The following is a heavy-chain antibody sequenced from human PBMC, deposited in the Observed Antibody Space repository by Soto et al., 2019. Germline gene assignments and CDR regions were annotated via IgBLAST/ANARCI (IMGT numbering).Heavy chain of an antibody. CDR2: ISYDGSNK. D-gene: IGHD3-10*01. CDR1: GFTFSSYG. V-gene: IGHV3-30*18. J-gene: IGHJ4*02. CDR3: AKDRGRWYYYGSGSYLAIDY. Sequence: GGSLRLSCAASGFTFSSYGIHWVRQAPGKGLEWVAVISYDGSNKYYADSVKGRFTISRDNAKNTLFLQMNSLRAEDTAMYKCAKDRGRWYYYGSGSYLAIDYWGQGTLVTVSS.